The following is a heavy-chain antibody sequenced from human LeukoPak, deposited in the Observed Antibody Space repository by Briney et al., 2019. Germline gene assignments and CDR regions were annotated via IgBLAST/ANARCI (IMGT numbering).Heavy chain of an antibody. D-gene: IGHD2-21*01. V-gene: IGHV3-48*01. J-gene: IGHJ4*02. CDR2: IGSSYNI. Sequence: GGSLRLSCAASAITFSSFNMNWVRQAPGRGLEGVSYIGSSYNIYYAESVNGRFTISRDNAKNSLYLQMNSLGAEDTAVYYCVRDRDWAFAYWGQGTLVTVSS. CDR3: VRDRDWAFAY. CDR1: AITFSSFN.